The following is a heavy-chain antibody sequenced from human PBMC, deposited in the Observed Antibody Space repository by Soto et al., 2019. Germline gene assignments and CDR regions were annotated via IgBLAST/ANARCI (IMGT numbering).Heavy chain of an antibody. CDR1: GGSFSGYY. D-gene: IGHD3-22*01. CDR3: ARGDDSTKVDY. Sequence: SETLSLTCAVYGGSFSGYYWSWIRQPPGKGLEWIGEINHSGSTNYNPSLKSRVTISVDTSKNQFSLKLSSVTAADTAVYYCARGDDSTKVDYWGQGTLVTVSS. J-gene: IGHJ4*02. CDR2: INHSGST. V-gene: IGHV4-34*01.